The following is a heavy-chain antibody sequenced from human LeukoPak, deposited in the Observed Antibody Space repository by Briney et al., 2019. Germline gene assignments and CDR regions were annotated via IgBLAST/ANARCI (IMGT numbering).Heavy chain of an antibody. CDR3: ARHSDRLIVNAFDY. J-gene: IGHJ4*02. Sequence: SETLSLTCTVAGGSITSTNYFWGWIRQLPGKGLEWIGSMFYSVNTYYNPSLRGRVTISADTSKNQFSLKLSSVTAADTAVYYCARHSDRLIVNAFDYWGQGTLVTVSS. V-gene: IGHV4-39*01. CDR2: MFYSVNT. CDR1: GGSITSTNYF. D-gene: IGHD1-26*01.